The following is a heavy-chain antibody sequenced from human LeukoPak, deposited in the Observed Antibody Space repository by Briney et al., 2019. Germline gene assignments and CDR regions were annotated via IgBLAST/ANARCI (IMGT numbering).Heavy chain of an antibody. V-gene: IGHV3-73*01. CDR3: TRGTTGPLSY. CDR2: IRSKANSYAT. CDR1: GFPLTGSA. Sequence: GPLRLSCAASGFPLTGSAMHWVRQASGKGLEWVGRIRSKANSYATAYAASVKGRFTISRDDSKNTAYLQMNSLKTEDTAVYYCTRGTTGPLSYWGQGTLVTVSS. J-gene: IGHJ4*02. D-gene: IGHD1-7*01.